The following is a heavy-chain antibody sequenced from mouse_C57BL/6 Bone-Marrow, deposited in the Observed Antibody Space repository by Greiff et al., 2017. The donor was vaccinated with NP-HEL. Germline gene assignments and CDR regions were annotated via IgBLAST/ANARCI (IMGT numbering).Heavy chain of an antibody. CDR1: GYAFSSSW. D-gene: IGHD2-1*01. V-gene: IGHV1-82*01. CDR2: IYPGDGDT. J-gene: IGHJ4*01. Sequence: QVQLKESGPELVKPGASVKIFCKASGYAFSSSWMNWVKQRPGKGLEWIGRIYPGDGDTNYNGKFKGKATLTADKSSSTAYMHLSNLTSEDSAVYFYARYGNYYAMNYKGQGTSLTVYS. CDR3: ARYGNYYAMNY.